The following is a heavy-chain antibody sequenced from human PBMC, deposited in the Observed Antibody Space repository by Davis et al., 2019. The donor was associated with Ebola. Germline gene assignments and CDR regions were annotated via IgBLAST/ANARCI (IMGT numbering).Heavy chain of an antibody. J-gene: IGHJ6*02. V-gene: IGHV3-33*01. Sequence: GESLKISCAASGFTFSSYGMHWVRQAPGKGLEWVAVIWYDGSNKYYADSVKGRFTISRDNSKNTLYLQMNSLRAEDTAVYYCARVGDGSGSYYDLVYYYGMDVWGQGTTVTVSS. D-gene: IGHD3-10*01. CDR3: ARVGDGSGSYYDLVYYYGMDV. CDR1: GFTFSSYG. CDR2: IWYDGSNK.